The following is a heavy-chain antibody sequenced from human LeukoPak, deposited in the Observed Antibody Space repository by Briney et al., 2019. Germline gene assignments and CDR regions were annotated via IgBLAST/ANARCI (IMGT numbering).Heavy chain of an antibody. J-gene: IGHJ5*02. Sequence: SETLSLTCAVYGGSFSGYYWSWIRQPPGKGLEWIGEINHSGSINYNPSIKSRVTISVDTSKNQFSLKLSSVTAADTAVYYCARGQNDYGNYEGFDPWGQGTLVTVSS. V-gene: IGHV4-34*01. CDR1: GGSFSGYY. CDR2: INHSGSI. D-gene: IGHD4-11*01. CDR3: ARGQNDYGNYEGFDP.